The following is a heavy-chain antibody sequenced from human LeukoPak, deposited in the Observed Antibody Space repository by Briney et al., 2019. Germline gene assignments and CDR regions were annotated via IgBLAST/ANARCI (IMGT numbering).Heavy chain of an antibody. CDR3: ARSCRILDIVATIRARLGGNGFDI. V-gene: IGHV4-4*07. CDR2: IYTSGST. D-gene: IGHD5-12*01. J-gene: IGHJ3*02. CDR1: GGSISSYY. Sequence: PSETLSLTCTVSGGSISSYYWSWIRQPAGKGLEWIGRIYTSGSTNYNPSLKSRVTIAVEMSKNQFSLKLSSVTAADKAVYYCARSCRILDIVATIRARLGGNGFDIWGQGTMVTVSS.